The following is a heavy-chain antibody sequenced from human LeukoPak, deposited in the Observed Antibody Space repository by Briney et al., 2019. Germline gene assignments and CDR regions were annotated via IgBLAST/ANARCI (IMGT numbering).Heavy chain of an antibody. D-gene: IGHD3-22*01. CDR1: GGSISSYY. J-gene: IGHJ4*02. V-gene: IGHV4-59*01. CDR3: AKGRITMIVVVPFDY. Sequence: PSETLSLTCTVSGGSISSYYWSWIRQPPGKGLEWIGYIYYSGSTNYNPSLKSRVTISVDTSKNQFSLKLSSVTAADTAVYYCAKGRITMIVVVPFDYWGQGTLVTVSS. CDR2: IYYSGST.